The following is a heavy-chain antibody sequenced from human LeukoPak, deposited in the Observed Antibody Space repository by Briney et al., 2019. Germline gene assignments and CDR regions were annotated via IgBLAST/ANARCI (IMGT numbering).Heavy chain of an antibody. Sequence: ASVKVSCKASGYTFTSYGISWVRQAPGQGLEWMGWIRAYNGNTNYAQKLQGRVTMTTDTSTSTAYMELRSLRSDDTAVYYCARADYDYVWGSYRPFDYWGQGTLVTVSP. D-gene: IGHD3-16*02. V-gene: IGHV1-18*01. CDR1: GYTFTSYG. CDR3: ARADYDYVWGSYRPFDY. J-gene: IGHJ4*02. CDR2: IRAYNGNT.